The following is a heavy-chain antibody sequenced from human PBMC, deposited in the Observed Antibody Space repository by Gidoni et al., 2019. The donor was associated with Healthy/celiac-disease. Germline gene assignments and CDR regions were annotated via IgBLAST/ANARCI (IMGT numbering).Heavy chain of an antibody. D-gene: IGHD1-1*01. V-gene: IGHV3-23*01. Sequence: GRFTISRDNSKNTLYLQMNSLRAEDTAVYYCAKDGYVRTHDYWGQGTLVTVSS. J-gene: IGHJ4*02. CDR3: AKDGYVRTHDY.